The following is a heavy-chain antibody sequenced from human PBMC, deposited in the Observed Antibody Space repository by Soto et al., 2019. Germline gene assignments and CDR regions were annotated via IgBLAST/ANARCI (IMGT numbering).Heavy chain of an antibody. Sequence: VKVSCKVSGYTLTELSMHWVRQAPGKGLEWMGGFDPEDGETIYAQKFQGRVTMTEDTSTDTAYMELSSLRSEDTAVYYCATETVAGTADAFDIWGQGTMVTVSS. CDR2: FDPEDGET. CDR1: GYTLTELS. CDR3: ATETVAGTADAFDI. V-gene: IGHV1-24*01. D-gene: IGHD6-19*01. J-gene: IGHJ3*02.